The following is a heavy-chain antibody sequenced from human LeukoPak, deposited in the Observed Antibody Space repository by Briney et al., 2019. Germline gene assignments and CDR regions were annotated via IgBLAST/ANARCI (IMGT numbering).Heavy chain of an antibody. CDR1: GFTFSDYY. J-gene: IGHJ5*02. CDR2: ISSSGSTI. V-gene: IGHV3-11*04. Sequence: GGSLRLSCAASGFTFSDYYMSWIRQAPGKGLEWVSYISSSGSTIYYADSVKGRFTISRDNSKNTLYLRMNSLRAEDTAVYYCAKDRSSRKYSSSSGWFDPWGQGTPVTVSS. D-gene: IGHD6-6*01. CDR3: AKDRSSRKYSSSSGWFDP.